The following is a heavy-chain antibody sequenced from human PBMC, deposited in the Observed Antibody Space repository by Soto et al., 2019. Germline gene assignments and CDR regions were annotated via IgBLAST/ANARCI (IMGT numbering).Heavy chain of an antibody. CDR3: AGGRPHITMVRGYFQH. J-gene: IGHJ1*01. CDR2: INHSGSN. V-gene: IGHV4-34*01. D-gene: IGHD3-10*01. CDR1: GGSFSGYY. Sequence: QVQLQQWGAGLLKPSETLSLTCAVYGGSFSGYYWSWIRQPPGKGLEWIGEINHSGSNNYNPSLKGRVTLSVDASKNQFSLKLSSVTAADTAVYYCAGGRPHITMVRGYFQHWGQGTLVTVSS.